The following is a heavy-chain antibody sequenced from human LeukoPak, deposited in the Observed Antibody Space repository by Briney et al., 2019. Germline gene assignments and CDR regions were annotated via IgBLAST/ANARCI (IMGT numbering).Heavy chain of an antibody. V-gene: IGHV3-13*01. Sequence: GGSLRLSCAASGFTFSSYDMHWVRQATGKGLEWVSAIGTAGDTYYPGSVKGRFTISRDNSKNPLNLQMNSLRAEDTAVYYCAKDRRRGQQLVRAQNDYWGQGTLVTVSS. J-gene: IGHJ4*02. CDR1: GFTFSSYD. D-gene: IGHD6-13*01. CDR2: IGTAGDT. CDR3: AKDRRRGQQLVRAQNDY.